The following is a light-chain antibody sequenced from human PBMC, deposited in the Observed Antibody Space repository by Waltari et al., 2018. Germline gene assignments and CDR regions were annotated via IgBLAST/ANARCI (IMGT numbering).Light chain of an antibody. CDR2: LGS. J-gene: IGKJ4*01. V-gene: IGKV2-28*01. Sequence: DIVLTQSPLSLPVTPGEPASIPSRSGQTLLHSIGYNYMDWYLQKPGQSPQVLIYLGSNRASGVPDRFSGSGSGTDFTLKISRVEAEDVGVYYCMQALQTPLTFGGGTKVEIK. CDR1: QTLLHSIGYNY. CDR3: MQALQTPLT.